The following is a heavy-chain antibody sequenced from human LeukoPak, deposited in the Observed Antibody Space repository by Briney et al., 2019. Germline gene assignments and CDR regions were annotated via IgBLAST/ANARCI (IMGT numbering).Heavy chain of an antibody. CDR3: AKEGQQERDHRTYFLYYMDV. Sequence: PGGSLRLSCTASGFSVRDSYMSWVRQAPGKGLHWVSVSYSGGRTYYADSVRGRSTISRDDSDNTLYLQMTSLRPEDTALYYCAKEGQQERDHRTYFLYYMDVWGSGTTVTVSS. V-gene: IGHV3-53*01. J-gene: IGHJ6*03. CDR2: SYSGGRT. CDR1: GFSVRDSY. D-gene: IGHD6-13*01.